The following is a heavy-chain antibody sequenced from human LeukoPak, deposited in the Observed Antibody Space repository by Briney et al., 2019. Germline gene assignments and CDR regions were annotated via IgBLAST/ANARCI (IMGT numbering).Heavy chain of an antibody. V-gene: IGHV3-66*01. J-gene: IGHJ4*02. CDR3: ARDLYCGGDCPDY. Sequence: GGSLRLSCAASGFTVSSNYMSWVRQAPGKGLEWVSVIYSGGSTYYADSVKGRFTISRDNSKNTLYLQMNSLRAEDTAVYYCARDLYCGGDCPDYWGQGTLVTVSS. D-gene: IGHD2-21*02. CDR2: IYSGGST. CDR1: GFTVSSNY.